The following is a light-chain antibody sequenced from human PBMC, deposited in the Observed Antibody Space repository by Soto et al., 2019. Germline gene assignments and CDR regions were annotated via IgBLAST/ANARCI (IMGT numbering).Light chain of an antibody. CDR1: QNINKY. V-gene: IGKV1-39*01. J-gene: IGKJ1*01. CDR3: LQTYSTPRT. Sequence: DIQMTQSPSSLSASVGDRVTITCRTSQNINKYLSWYQQKLGKAPKLLIYATSTLQSGVPSRFSGSGSGTDFTLTISTLQPEDFATYYCLQTYSTPRTFGQGPKVDI. CDR2: ATS.